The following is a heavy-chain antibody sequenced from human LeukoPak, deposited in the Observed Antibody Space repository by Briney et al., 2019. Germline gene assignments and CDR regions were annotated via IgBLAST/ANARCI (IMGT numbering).Heavy chain of an antibody. Sequence: SETLSLTCTVSGASISSKYWSWIRQPPGKGLEWIGYKSYSESTNYNPSLRSRVTISIDTSKNQFSLKLSSVTAADTAVYYCARDPAAYSSNWFFDYWGQGTLVTVSS. J-gene: IGHJ4*02. CDR1: GASISSKY. V-gene: IGHV4-59*01. CDR3: ARDPAAYSSNWFFDY. D-gene: IGHD6-13*01. CDR2: KSYSEST.